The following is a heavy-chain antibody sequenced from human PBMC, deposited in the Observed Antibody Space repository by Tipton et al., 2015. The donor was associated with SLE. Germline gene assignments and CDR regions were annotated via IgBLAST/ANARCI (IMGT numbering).Heavy chain of an antibody. Sequence: TLSLTCTVSGGSISSGGYYWSWIRQHPGKGLEWIGYIYYSGSTYYNPSLKRRVTISVDTSKNQFSLKLSSVAAADTAVYYCARHRMGVSRKGAFDIWGQGTMVTVSS. D-gene: IGHD2-8*01. V-gene: IGHV4-31*03. J-gene: IGHJ3*02. CDR1: GGSISSGGYY. CDR2: IYYSGST. CDR3: ARHRMGVSRKGAFDI.